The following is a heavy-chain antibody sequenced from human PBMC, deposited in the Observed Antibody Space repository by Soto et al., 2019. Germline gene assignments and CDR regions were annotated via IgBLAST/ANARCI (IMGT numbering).Heavy chain of an antibody. V-gene: IGHV4-39*07. CDR1: GDSISNRSYY. CDR3: ARDLGAVASSS. J-gene: IGHJ5*02. D-gene: IGHD6-19*01. Sequence: TLSLTCTVTGDSISNRSYYWGWIRQPPGKGLEWIGSIYYSGSTYNNPSLKSRVSMSVDTSKNQFSLKLRSVTAADTAVYYCARDLGAVASSSWGQGTLVTVYS. CDR2: IYYSGST.